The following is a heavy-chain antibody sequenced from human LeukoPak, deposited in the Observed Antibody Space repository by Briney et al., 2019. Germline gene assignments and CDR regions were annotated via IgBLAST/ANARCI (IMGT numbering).Heavy chain of an antibody. Sequence: GESLKISCKGSGYSFTTYWLGWVRQVPGKGLEWMGIIYPGDSDTRYSPSFQGQVAISVDKSITTAYLQWSSLKASDTAMYYCARQGYVDAFDIWGQGTLVTVSS. CDR1: GYSFTTYW. CDR2: IYPGDSDT. J-gene: IGHJ3*02. D-gene: IGHD5-18*01. V-gene: IGHV5-51*01. CDR3: ARQGYVDAFDI.